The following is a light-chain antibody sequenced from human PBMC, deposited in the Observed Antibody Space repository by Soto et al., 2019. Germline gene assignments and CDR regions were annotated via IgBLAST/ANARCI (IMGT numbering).Light chain of an antibody. CDR1: NSNIESNT. Sequence: QSVLTQPPSASGTPGQRVTISCSGSNSNIESNTVNWYQQLPGTAPKLLIYSNNQRPSGVPDRFSGSKSGISASLAISGLQSDDEADYYCAAWDDSLNGHVVFGGGTKLTVL. CDR3: AAWDDSLNGHVV. J-gene: IGLJ2*01. CDR2: SNN. V-gene: IGLV1-44*01.